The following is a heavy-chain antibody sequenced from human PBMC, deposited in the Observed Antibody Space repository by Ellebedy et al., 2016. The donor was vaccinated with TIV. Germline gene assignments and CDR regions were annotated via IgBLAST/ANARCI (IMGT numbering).Heavy chain of an antibody. J-gene: IGHJ4*02. CDR1: GYIFTSYW. D-gene: IGHD1-1*01. V-gene: IGHV5-51*01. Sequence: GESLKISCKASGYIFTSYWIGWVRQMPGKGLEWMVIIYPTDSDTRYSPSFPGQVTISSDKSISTAYLQWNRLKASDTAMFYCARPSDWNDGYFHYWGQGTLVTVSS. CDR2: IYPTDSDT. CDR3: ARPSDWNDGYFHY.